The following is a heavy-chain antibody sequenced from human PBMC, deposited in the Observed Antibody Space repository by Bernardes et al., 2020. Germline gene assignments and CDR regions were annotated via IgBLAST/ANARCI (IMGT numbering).Heavy chain of an antibody. CDR1: GGSISTYNW. CDR3: AREPEAGTYRGFDY. V-gene: IGHV4-4*02. D-gene: IGHD6-13*01. Sequence: SDSLSLTCAVSGGSISTYNWWMWVRQPPGKGCVWIGEIYHSGTANYNPSLESRVTMSVDKSKNEIYLKLTSLTAADTAVYFCAREPEAGTYRGFDYWGQGTLVTVSS. CDR2: IYHSGTA. J-gene: IGHJ4*02.